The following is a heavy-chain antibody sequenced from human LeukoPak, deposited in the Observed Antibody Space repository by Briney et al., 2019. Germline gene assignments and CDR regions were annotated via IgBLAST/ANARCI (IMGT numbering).Heavy chain of an antibody. Sequence: ASVKVSCKASEHTLTNYYMHWVRQAPGQGLEWMGVINPSGSSTSYAQKFQGRVVMTRDTSTSTVYMELNSLGSEDTAVYYCARVPSEGYYYYGMGVWGQGTTVTVSS. J-gene: IGHJ6*02. CDR2: INPSGSST. CDR3: ARVPSEGYYYYGMGV. V-gene: IGHV1-46*01. CDR1: EHTLTNYY.